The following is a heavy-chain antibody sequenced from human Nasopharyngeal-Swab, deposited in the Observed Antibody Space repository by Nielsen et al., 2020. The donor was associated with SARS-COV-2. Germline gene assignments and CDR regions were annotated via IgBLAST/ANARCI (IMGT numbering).Heavy chain of an antibody. CDR3: VRDRGYYTFTD. CDR1: GGSISSSSYY. J-gene: IGHJ4*02. Sequence: SETLSLTCTVSGGSISSSSYYWGWIRQPPGKGLEWIGSIYHSGSTYYNPSLKSRVSISVDTSKNQLSLKLSSVTAADTAVYYCVRDRGYYTFTDWGQGTLVTVSS. V-gene: IGHV4-39*02. CDR2: IYHSGST. D-gene: IGHD2/OR15-2a*01.